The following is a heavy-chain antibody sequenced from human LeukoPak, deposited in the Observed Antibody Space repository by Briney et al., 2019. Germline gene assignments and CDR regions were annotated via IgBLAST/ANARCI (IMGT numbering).Heavy chain of an antibody. D-gene: IGHD5-24*01. CDR3: AKEGRSLQTY. CDR1: GFMFRSNW. Sequence: GGSLRLSCAASGFMFRSNWMSWVRLAPGKGLEWVASIKEDGTETYYVDSVKGRFTISRDNAKNSLYLQMNSLRVEDTAVYYCAKEGRSLQTYWGQGTLVTVSS. CDR2: IKEDGTET. V-gene: IGHV3-7*03. J-gene: IGHJ4*02.